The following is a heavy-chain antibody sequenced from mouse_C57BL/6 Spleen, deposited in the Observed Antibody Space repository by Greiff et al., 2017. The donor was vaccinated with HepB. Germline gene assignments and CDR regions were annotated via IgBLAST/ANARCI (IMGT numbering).Heavy chain of an antibody. CDR3: ARHPDYGSRGGAMDY. CDR2: ISNGGGST. J-gene: IGHJ4*01. Sequence: EVQGVESGGGLVQPGGSLKLSCAASGFTFSDYYMYWVRQTPEKRLEWVAYISNGGGSTYYPDTVKGRFTISRDNAKNTLYLQMSRLKSEDTAMYYCARHPDYGSRGGAMDYWGQGTSVTVSS. V-gene: IGHV5-12*01. CDR1: GFTFSDYY. D-gene: IGHD1-1*01.